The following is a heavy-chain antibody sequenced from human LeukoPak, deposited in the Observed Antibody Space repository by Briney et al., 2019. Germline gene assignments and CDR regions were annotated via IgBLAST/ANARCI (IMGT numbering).Heavy chain of an antibody. CDR2: INPSGGST. J-gene: IGHJ5*02. V-gene: IGHV1-46*01. D-gene: IGHD3-3*01. CDR3: ARDITIFGVAYVFDP. Sequence: ASVKVSCKASGYTFTSYYMHWVRQAPGQGLEWMGIINPSGGSTSYAQKFQGRVTMTRDTSTSTVYMELSSLRSEDTAVCYCARDITIFGVAYVFDPWGQGTLVTVSS. CDR1: GYTFTSYY.